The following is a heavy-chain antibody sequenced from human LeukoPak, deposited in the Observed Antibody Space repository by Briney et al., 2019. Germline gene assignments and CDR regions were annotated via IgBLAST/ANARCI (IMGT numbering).Heavy chain of an antibody. V-gene: IGHV1-18*01. D-gene: IGHD3-22*01. CDR1: GYTFTIYG. CDR2: ISAYNGNT. CDR3: ARAQHSSGYYHDY. Sequence: AASVRVSCTASGYTFTIYGISWVRQAPGQGVEGVGSISAYNGNTTYAQTLQARVPMTTNTSTSTAYLELRSLRSDATPVYYCARAQHSSGYYHDYWGQGTLVTVSS. J-gene: IGHJ4*02.